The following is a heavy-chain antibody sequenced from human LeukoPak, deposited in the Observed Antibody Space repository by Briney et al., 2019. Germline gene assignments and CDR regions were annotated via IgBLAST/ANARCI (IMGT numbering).Heavy chain of an antibody. J-gene: IGHJ4*02. Sequence: SETLSLTCTVSGGSISSGSYYWSWIRQPARKGLEWIGRIYTSGSTNYNPSLKSRVTISVDTSKNQFSLKLSSVTAADTAVYYCAREEWLAIDYWGQGTLVTVSS. CDR2: IYTSGST. D-gene: IGHD3-3*01. V-gene: IGHV4-61*02. CDR3: AREEWLAIDY. CDR1: GGSISSGSYY.